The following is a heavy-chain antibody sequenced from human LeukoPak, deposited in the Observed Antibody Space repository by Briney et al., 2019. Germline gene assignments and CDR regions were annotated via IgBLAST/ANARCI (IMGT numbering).Heavy chain of an antibody. V-gene: IGHV4-61*02. J-gene: IGHJ4*02. CDR3: AQLGKKDY. D-gene: IGHD7-27*01. CDR1: GGSISSGSYY. Sequence: PSETLSFTCTVSGGSISSGSYYWSWIRQPAGKGLEWIGRIYTSGSTNYNPSLKSRVTISVDTSKNQFSLKLSSVTAADTAVYYCAQLGKKDYWGQGTLVTVSS. CDR2: IYTSGST.